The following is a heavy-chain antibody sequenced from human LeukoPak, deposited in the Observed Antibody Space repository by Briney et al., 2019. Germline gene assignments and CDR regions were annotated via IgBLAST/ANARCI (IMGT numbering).Heavy chain of an antibody. D-gene: IGHD3-10*01. CDR1: GFTFSSYS. V-gene: IGHV3-21*01. Sequence: TGGSLRLSCAASGFTFSSYSMNWVRQAPGKGLEWVSSISSSSSYIYYADSVKGRFTISRDNAKNSLYLQMNSLRAEDTAVYYCARSLITMVRGVIGGDYFDYWGQGTLVTVSS. CDR2: ISSSSSYI. J-gene: IGHJ4*02. CDR3: ARSLITMVRGVIGGDYFDY.